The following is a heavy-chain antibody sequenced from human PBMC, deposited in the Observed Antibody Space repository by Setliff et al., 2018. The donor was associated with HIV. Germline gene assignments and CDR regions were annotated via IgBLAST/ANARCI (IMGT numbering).Heavy chain of an antibody. CDR2: IIPIFGTA. Sequence: SVKVSCKASGGTFSSYAISWVRQAPRQGLEWMGGIIPIFGTANYAQKFQGRVTITADESTSTAYMELSSLRSEDTAVYYCARVEDYYDSSSYYHHDAFDIWGQGTMVTVSS. V-gene: IGHV1-69*13. CDR3: ARVEDYYDSSSYYHHDAFDI. J-gene: IGHJ3*02. CDR1: GGTFSSYA. D-gene: IGHD3-22*01.